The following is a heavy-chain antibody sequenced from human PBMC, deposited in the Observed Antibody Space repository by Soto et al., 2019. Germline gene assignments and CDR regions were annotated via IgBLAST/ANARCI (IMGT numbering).Heavy chain of an antibody. CDR3: AKDPSPDITMVRGVHLESFDY. D-gene: IGHD3-10*01. CDR1: GFTFSSYA. V-gene: IGHV3-23*01. CDR2: ISGSGGST. J-gene: IGHJ4*02. Sequence: PGGSLRLSCAASGFTFSSYAMSWVRQAPGKGLEWVSAISGSGGSTYYADSVKGRFTISRDNSKITLYLQTNSLRAEDTAVYYCAKDPSPDITMVRGVHLESFDYWGQGNLVTVSS.